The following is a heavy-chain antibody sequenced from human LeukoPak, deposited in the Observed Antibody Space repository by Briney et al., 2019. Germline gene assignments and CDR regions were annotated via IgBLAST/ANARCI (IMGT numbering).Heavy chain of an antibody. CDR3: ARGLAAAGFRGFDP. Sequence: SVKASCKASGGTFSSYAISWVRQAPGQGLEWMGGIIPIFGTANYAQSFQGRVTITADESTSTAYMELSSLRSEDTAVYYCARGLAAAGFRGFDPWGQGTLVTVSS. D-gene: IGHD6-13*01. J-gene: IGHJ5*02. CDR1: GGTFSSYA. CDR2: IIPIFGTA. V-gene: IGHV1-69*13.